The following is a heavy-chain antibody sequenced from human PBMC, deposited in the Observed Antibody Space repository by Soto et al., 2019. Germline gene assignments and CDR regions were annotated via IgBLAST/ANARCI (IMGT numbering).Heavy chain of an antibody. CDR1: GCSISSGYY. CDR2: IYHSGST. D-gene: IGHD1-26*01. J-gene: IGHJ5*02. CDR3: ARPIVGTTTGIDP. Sequence: SVPLSLTWAVSGCSISSGYYLGWXRQTPGKGLEWIGSIYHSGSTNYNPSLKSRVTISLATSKNQFSLTLSSVTAADTAVYFCARPIVGTTTGIDPWGQGTLVTVSS. V-gene: IGHV4-38-2*01.